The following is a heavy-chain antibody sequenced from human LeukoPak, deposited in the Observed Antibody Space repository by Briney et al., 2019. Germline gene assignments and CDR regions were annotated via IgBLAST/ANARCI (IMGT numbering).Heavy chain of an antibody. V-gene: IGHV4-34*01. J-gene: IGHJ3*02. Sequence: SETLSLTCAVYGGSFSGYYLSWVRQPPGKGLEWIGEINHSGSTNYNPSLKSRGTISVNKSNNQLLLQLSSVTAADTAGFYLCRRRYFFEGEGHTDIWGEGRMVTVSS. CDR3: CRRRYFFEGEGHTDI. D-gene: IGHD3-9*01. CDR2: INHSGST. CDR1: GGSFSGYY.